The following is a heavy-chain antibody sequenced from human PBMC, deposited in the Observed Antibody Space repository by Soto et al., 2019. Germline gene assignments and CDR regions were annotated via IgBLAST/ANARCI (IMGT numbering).Heavy chain of an antibody. D-gene: IGHD3-3*01. J-gene: IGHJ3*02. Sequence: GGSVKVSCKVSGYTLTELSMHWVRQAPGKGLEWMGGFDPEDGETIYAQKFQGRVTMTEDTSADTAYMELSSLRSEDTAVYYCARIVEGYYDFWSGYGPAFDIWGQGTMVTVPS. CDR2: FDPEDGET. CDR1: GYTLTELS. V-gene: IGHV1-24*01. CDR3: ARIVEGYYDFWSGYGPAFDI.